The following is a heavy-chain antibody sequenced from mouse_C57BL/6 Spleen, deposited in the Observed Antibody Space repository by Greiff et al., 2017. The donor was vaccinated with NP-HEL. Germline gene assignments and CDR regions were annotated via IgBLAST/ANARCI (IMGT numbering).Heavy chain of an antibody. Sequence: QVQLQQPGAELVMPGASVKLSCKASGYTFTSYWMHWVKQRPGQGLEWIGEIDPSDSYTNYNQKFKGKSTLTVDKSSSTAYRQLSSLTSEDSAVYYCASSEGKPGGGFYAMDYWVKEPQSPSPQ. CDR2: IDPSDSYT. J-gene: IGHJ4*01. D-gene: IGHD3-2*02. V-gene: IGHV1-69*01. CDR1: GYTFTSYW. CDR3: ASSEGKPGGGFYAMDY.